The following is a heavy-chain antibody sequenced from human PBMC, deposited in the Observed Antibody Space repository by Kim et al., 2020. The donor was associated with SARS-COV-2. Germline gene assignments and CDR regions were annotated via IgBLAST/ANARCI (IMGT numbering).Heavy chain of an antibody. J-gene: IGHJ4*02. CDR3: TSLITA. V-gene: IGHV3-73*01. Sequence: GGSLRLSCAASGFTFSGSPIHWVRQAAGKGLEWVGRVGHKAHNYATTYGASVKGRFTISRDDSKNTAYLQMNSLKTEDTAVYYCTSLITAWGQVTLVTVS. D-gene: IGHD6-25*01. CDR2: VGHKAHNYAT. CDR1: GFTFSGSP.